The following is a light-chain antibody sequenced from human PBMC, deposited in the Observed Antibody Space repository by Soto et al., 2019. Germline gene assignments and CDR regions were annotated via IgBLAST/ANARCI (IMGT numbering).Light chain of an antibody. CDR2: DDS. Sequence: SYELTQPPSVSVAPGQTATITCGGSNIGSKSVHWYQQKPGQAPVLVVFDDSDRPSGIPGRFSGSNSGNTATLTISRVEAGDEADYYCQVWDSSSDVVFGGGTKLTVL. V-gene: IGLV3-21*02. CDR1: NIGSKS. CDR3: QVWDSSSDVV. J-gene: IGLJ2*01.